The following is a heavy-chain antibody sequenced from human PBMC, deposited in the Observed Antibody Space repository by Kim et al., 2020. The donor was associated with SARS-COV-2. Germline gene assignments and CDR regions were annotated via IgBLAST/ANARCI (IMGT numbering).Heavy chain of an antibody. V-gene: IGHV1-46*01. CDR3: ARDRIVAKNWFDP. CDR1: GYTFTSYY. J-gene: IGHJ5*02. D-gene: IGHD5-12*01. CDR2: INPSGGST. Sequence: ASVKVSCKASGYTFTSYYMHWVRQAPGQGLEWMGIINPSGGSTSYAQKFQGRVTMTRDTSTSTVYMELNSLRSEDTAVDYCARDRIVAKNWFDPWGQGTLVTVSS.